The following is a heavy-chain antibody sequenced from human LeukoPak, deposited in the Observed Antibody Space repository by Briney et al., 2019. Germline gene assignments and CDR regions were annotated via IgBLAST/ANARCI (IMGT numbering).Heavy chain of an antibody. CDR1: GFTFDDYA. CDR3: AKDIYGDYIGGYFDY. J-gene: IGHJ4*02. Sequence: GGSLRLSCAASGFTFDDYAMHWVRQAPGKGLEWVSGISWSSGSIGYADSVKGRFTISRDNAKNSLYLQMNSLRAEDTALYYCAKDIYGDYIGGYFDYWGQGTLVTVSS. CDR2: ISWSSGSI. D-gene: IGHD4-17*01. V-gene: IGHV3-9*01.